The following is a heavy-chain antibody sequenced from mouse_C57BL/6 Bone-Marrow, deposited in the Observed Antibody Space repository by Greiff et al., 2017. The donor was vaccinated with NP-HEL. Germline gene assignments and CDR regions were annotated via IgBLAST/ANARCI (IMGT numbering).Heavy chain of an antibody. D-gene: IGHD1-1*01. V-gene: IGHV1-19*01. CDR3: ARRGSSSSWFAY. CDR2: INPYNGGT. CDR1: GYTFTDYY. J-gene: IGHJ3*01. Sequence: EVKLMESGPVLVKPGASVKMSCKASGYTFTDYYMNWVKQSHGKSLEWIGVINPYNGGTSYNQKFKGKATLTVDKSSSTAYMELNSLTSEDSAVYDCARRGSSSSWFAYWGQGTLVTVSA.